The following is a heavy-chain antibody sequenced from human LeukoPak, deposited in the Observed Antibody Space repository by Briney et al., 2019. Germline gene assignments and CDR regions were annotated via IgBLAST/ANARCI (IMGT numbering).Heavy chain of an antibody. CDR2: IYYSGST. CDR3: ASKIQLWSAFDY. V-gene: IGHV4-59*01. CDR1: GGSISSYY. D-gene: IGHD5-18*01. J-gene: IGHJ4*02. Sequence: KPSETLSLTCTVSGGSISSYYWSWIRQPPGKELEWIGYIYYSGSTNYNPSLKSRVTISVDTSKNQFSLKLSSVTAADTAVYYCASKIQLWSAFDYWGQGTLVTVSS.